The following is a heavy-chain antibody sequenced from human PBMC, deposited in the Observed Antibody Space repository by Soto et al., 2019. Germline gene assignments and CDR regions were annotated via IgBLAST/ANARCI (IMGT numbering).Heavy chain of an antibody. Sequence: PSETLSLTCAVYGGSFSGYYWSWIHQPPGKGLEWIGEINHSGSTNYNPSLKSRVTISVDTSKNQFSLKLSSVTAADTAVYYCARARITMVRGVIRYYYGMDVWGQGTTVTVSS. V-gene: IGHV4-34*01. CDR1: GGSFSGYY. J-gene: IGHJ6*02. CDR3: ARARITMVRGVIRYYYGMDV. CDR2: INHSGST. D-gene: IGHD3-10*01.